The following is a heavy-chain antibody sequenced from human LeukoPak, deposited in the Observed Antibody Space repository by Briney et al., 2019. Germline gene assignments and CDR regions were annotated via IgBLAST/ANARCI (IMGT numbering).Heavy chain of an antibody. J-gene: IGHJ3*02. V-gene: IGHV3-74*01. CDR2: IKSDESST. CDR3: ARGITAGAFDI. Sequence: GGSLRLSCSASGFSISSYLMHGVRQAPGKGLVWVSRIKSDESSTNYADSVKGRFTISRDNAKNTLYLQMNSLKAEDTALYHCARGITAGAFDIWGQGTMVTVSS. CDR1: GFSISSYL.